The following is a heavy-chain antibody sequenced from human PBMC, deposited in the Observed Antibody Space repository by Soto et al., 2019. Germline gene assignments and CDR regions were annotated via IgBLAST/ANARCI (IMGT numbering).Heavy chain of an antibody. CDR2: IYYSGST. CDR1: GGSISSGGYY. V-gene: IGHV4-31*03. D-gene: IGHD2-2*02. Sequence: QVQLQESGPGLVKPSQTLSLTCTVSGGSISSGGYYWSWIRQHPGKGLEWIGYIYYSGSTYYNPSLKRRVTTSVDTSKNQFSLKLSSVTAADTAVYYCARDSAPDCSSTSCYTADYGMDVWGQGTTVTVSS. CDR3: ARDSAPDCSSTSCYTADYGMDV. J-gene: IGHJ6*02.